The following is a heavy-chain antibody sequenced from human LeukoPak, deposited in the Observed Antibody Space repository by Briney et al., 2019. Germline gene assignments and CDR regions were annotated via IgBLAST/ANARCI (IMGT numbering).Heavy chain of an antibody. CDR3: ARDAGDRGGFDY. V-gene: IGHV3-66*01. Sequence: GGSLRLSCAASGFTVSSNYMSWVRQAPGKGLEWVSVIYSGGSTYYAASVKGRFTISRDNSKNTLYLQMNSLRAEDTAVYYCARDAGDRGGFDYWGQGTLVTVSS. CDR2: IYSGGST. D-gene: IGHD7-27*01. J-gene: IGHJ4*02. CDR1: GFTVSSNY.